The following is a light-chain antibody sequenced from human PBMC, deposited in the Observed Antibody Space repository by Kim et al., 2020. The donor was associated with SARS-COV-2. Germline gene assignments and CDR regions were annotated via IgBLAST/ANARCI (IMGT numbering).Light chain of an antibody. CDR3: NSRDSSGNHLV. J-gene: IGLJ2*01. CDR2: GKN. V-gene: IGLV3-19*01. CDR1: SLRSDY. Sequence: AVGQTVRITCQGDSLRSDYASWYQQKPGQAPVLVIYGKNNRPSGIPDRFSGSSSGNTASVTITGAQAEDEADYYCNSRDSSGNHLVFGGGTQLTVL.